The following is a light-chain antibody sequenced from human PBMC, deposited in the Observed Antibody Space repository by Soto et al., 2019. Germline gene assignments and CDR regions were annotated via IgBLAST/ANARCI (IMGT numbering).Light chain of an antibody. CDR3: QQRTNWPPWT. CDR2: DAS. V-gene: IGKV3-11*01. CDR1: QSVSNH. Sequence: EIVLTQSPATLSLSPGERATLSCRASQSVSNHLAWYQQKPGQAPRLLIYDASIRATGIPARFSGSGSGTAFTLTISSLEPEDFAVYYCQQRTNWPPWTFGQGTKVEIK. J-gene: IGKJ1*01.